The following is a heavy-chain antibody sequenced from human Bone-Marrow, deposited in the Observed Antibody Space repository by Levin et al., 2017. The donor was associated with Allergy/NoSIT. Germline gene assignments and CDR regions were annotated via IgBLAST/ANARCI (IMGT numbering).Heavy chain of an antibody. V-gene: IGHV1-18*01. Sequence: ASVKVSCKASGYIFGSYGISWVRQAPGLGLEWMGWISAYNGNENYAQNFQGRLTMTTDTATSTAYMELRSLRSDDTAVYYCARDLEWELNAYYYYGMDVWGQGTTVTVSS. J-gene: IGHJ6*02. CDR2: ISAYNGNE. CDR3: ARDLEWELNAYYYYGMDV. D-gene: IGHD1-26*01. CDR1: GYIFGSYG.